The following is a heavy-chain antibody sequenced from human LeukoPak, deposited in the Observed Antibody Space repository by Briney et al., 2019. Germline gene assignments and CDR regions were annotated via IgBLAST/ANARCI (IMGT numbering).Heavy chain of an antibody. CDR2: ISGSGGST. Sequence: PGGSLRLSCAASGFTFSSYAMSWVRQAPGKGLEWVSAISGSGGSTYYADSVKGRFTISRDNSKNTLYLQMNSLRAEDTAVNYCAKGEITIFPDGYYFDYWGQGTLVTVSS. CDR3: AKGEITIFPDGYYFDY. D-gene: IGHD3-3*01. J-gene: IGHJ4*02. CDR1: GFTFSSYA. V-gene: IGHV3-23*01.